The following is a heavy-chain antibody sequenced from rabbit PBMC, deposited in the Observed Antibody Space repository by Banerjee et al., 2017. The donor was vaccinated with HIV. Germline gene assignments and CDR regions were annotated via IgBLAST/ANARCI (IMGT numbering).Heavy chain of an antibody. D-gene: IGHD1-1*01. CDR2: INTSSGNT. J-gene: IGHJ4*01. CDR3: ARGVDGSGCYGL. CDR1: GFSFSNKYV. Sequence: QSLEESGGDLVKPGASLTLTCKASGFSFSNKYVMCWVRQAPGKGLEWIACINTSSGNTVYASWAKGRFTLSKTSSTTVTLQMTSLTAADTATYFCARGVDGSGCYGLWGPGTLVTVS. V-gene: IGHV1S40*01.